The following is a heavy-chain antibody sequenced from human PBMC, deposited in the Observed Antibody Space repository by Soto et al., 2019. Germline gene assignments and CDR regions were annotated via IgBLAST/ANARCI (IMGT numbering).Heavy chain of an antibody. Sequence: TLSLTCTVSGDSISSDGYYRSWVRPKARRGLERIENHYYSGNTYYNPSLKSLLAISVDTSKKRFYLNLSSVTAADTAVYYCARDRLMATAGTARHYFGLDVWGQGTTVTVSS. CDR2: HYYSGNT. D-gene: IGHD5-18*01. CDR1: GDSISSDGYY. CDR3: ARDRLMATAGTARHYFGLDV. J-gene: IGHJ6*02. V-gene: IGHV4-31*01.